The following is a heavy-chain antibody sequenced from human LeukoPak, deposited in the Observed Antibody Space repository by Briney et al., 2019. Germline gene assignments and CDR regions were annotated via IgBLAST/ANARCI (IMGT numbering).Heavy chain of an antibody. CDR2: IYYSGGT. D-gene: IGHD6-13*01. CDR3: AKFAATAPYYYYYYMDV. Sequence: SETLSLTCTVSGGSISSYYWSWIRQPPGRGLEWIGSIYYSGGTNYKPSLKSRVTISLDTSKNQFSLDLSSVTAADTAIYYCAKFAATAPYYYYYYMDVWGKGTTVTISS. CDR1: GGSISSYY. V-gene: IGHV4-59*01. J-gene: IGHJ6*03.